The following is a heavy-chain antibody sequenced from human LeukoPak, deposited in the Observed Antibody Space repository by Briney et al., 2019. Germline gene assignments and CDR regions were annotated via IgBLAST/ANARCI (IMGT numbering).Heavy chain of an antibody. D-gene: IGHD3-16*01. CDR1: GYSFTSYW. CDR2: IYPGDSDT. V-gene: IGHV5-51*01. CDR3: ARLFPLSDDYVWGSPHDAFDI. J-gene: IGHJ3*02. Sequence: GESLKISCKGSGYSFTSYWIGWVRQMPGKGLEWMGIIYPGDSDTRYSPSFQGQVTISADKSISTAYLQWSSLKASDTAMYYCARLFPLSDDYVWGSPHDAFDIWGQGTMVTVSS.